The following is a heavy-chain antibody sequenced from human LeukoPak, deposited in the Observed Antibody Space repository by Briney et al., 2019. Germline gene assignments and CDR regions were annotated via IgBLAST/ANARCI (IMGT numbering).Heavy chain of an antibody. D-gene: IGHD3-22*01. CDR3: ARDYDSSGYQAWFDP. Sequence: GASVKVSCKASGYTFTSYDINWVRQATGQGLEWMGWTNPNSGNTGYAQKFQGRVTMTRNTSISTAYMELSSLRSEDTAVYYCARDYDSSGYQAWFDPWGQGTLVTVSS. V-gene: IGHV1-8*01. CDR2: TNPNSGNT. CDR1: GYTFTSYD. J-gene: IGHJ5*02.